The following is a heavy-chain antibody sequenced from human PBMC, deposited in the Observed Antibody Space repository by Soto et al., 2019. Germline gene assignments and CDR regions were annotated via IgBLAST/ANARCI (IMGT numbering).Heavy chain of an antibody. CDR3: ARDIILEPAASNWFDP. V-gene: IGHV1-8*01. CDR2: MNPKSGNT. CDR1: GYAFINHN. Sequence: QVQLVQSGAEVKKPGASVRVSCKASGYAFINHNINWVRQATGQGLEWMGWMNPKSGNTGYAQKCQGRVTMTRSTSISTAYMELTSLTSEDTAVYYCARDIILEPAASNWFDPWGQGTLVTVSS. J-gene: IGHJ5*02. D-gene: IGHD2-2*01.